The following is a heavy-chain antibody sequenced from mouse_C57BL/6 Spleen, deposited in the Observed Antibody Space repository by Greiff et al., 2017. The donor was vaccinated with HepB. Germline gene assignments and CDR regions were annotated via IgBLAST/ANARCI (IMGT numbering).Heavy chain of an antibody. Sequence: VQLQQPGAELVMPGASVKLSCKASGYTFTSYWMHWVKQRPGQGLEWIGEIDPSDSYTNYNQKFKGKSTLTVDKSSSTAYMQLSSLTSEDSAVYYCARGAITTVVEGYFDVWGTGTTVTVSS. CDR2: IDPSDSYT. CDR1: GYTFTSYW. D-gene: IGHD1-1*01. V-gene: IGHV1-69*01. CDR3: ARGAITTVVEGYFDV. J-gene: IGHJ1*03.